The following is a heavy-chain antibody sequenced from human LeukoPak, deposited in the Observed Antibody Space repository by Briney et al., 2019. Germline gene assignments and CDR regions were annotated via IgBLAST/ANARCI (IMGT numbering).Heavy chain of an antibody. CDR3: ARTLEMATTPFDY. CDR1: RCTFTGYY. CDR2: INPNSGGT. D-gene: IGHD5-24*01. Sequence: ASVKVSCKASRCTFTGYYMHWVRQAPGQGLEWMGRINPNSGGTNYAQKFQGRITMTRDTSISTAYMELSRLRSDDTAVYYCARTLEMATTPFDYWGQGTLVTVSS. V-gene: IGHV1-2*06. J-gene: IGHJ4*02.